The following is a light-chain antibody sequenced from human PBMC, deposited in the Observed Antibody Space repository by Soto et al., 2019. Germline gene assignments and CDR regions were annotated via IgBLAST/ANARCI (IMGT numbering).Light chain of an antibody. CDR1: QSIGRN. J-gene: IGKJ1*01. CDR3: QPSYSPPPT. V-gene: IGKV1-39*01. Sequence: DIQMTQSPASLSASVGDRVTISCRASQSIGRNLNWYQQKPGKAPTLLMFTSSNLQSGVPSRFSGSGSGTDFILTISSLQPEDFAPYYCQPSYSPPPTFGQGTKVDIK. CDR2: TSS.